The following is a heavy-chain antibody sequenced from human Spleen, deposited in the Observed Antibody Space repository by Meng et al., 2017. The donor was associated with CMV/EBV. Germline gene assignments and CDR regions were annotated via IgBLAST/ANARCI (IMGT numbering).Heavy chain of an antibody. CDR1: GFTFSSYS. V-gene: IGHV3-21*01. CDR3: ARESDYYYYGMDV. Sequence: GESLKISCAASGFTFSSYSMNWVRQAPGKGLEWGSSISSSSSYIYYADSVKGRFTISRDNAKNSLYLQMNSLRAEDTAVYYCARESDYYYYGMDVWGQGTTVTVSS. J-gene: IGHJ6*02. CDR2: ISSSSSYI.